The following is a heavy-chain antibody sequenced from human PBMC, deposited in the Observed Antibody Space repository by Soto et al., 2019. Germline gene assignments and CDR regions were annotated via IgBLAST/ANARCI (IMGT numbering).Heavy chain of an antibody. CDR1: GFTFSSYG. CDR2: IWYDGSNK. V-gene: IGHV3-33*01. CDR3: ARDAEYPYYDIVSGYHDYYHYGMDF. Sequence: PGGSLRLSCAASGFTFSSYGMHWVRQAPGKGLEWVAVIWYDGSNKYYADSVKGRFTISRDNSKNTLYLQMNSLRAEDTAVYYCARDAEYPYYDIVSGYHDYYHYGMDFWGQGTTVTVAS. D-gene: IGHD3-9*01. J-gene: IGHJ6*02.